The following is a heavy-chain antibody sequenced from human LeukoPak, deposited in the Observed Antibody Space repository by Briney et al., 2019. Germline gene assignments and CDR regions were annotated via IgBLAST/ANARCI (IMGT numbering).Heavy chain of an antibody. J-gene: IGHJ4*02. V-gene: IGHV3-53*01. D-gene: IGHD5-18*01. CDR2: IYSGGST. CDR1: GFIVSSNY. Sequence: GGSLRLSCAASGFIVSSNYMSWVRQAPGKGLEWVSIIYSGGSTYYADSVKGRFTISRDNSKNTLYLQMNTLRAEDTAVYYCAKGVGGYTIGYYFDYWGQGTPVTVSS. CDR3: AKGVGGYTIGYYFDY.